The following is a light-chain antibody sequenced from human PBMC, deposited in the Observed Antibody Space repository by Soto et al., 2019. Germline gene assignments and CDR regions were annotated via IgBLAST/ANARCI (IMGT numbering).Light chain of an antibody. V-gene: IGKV3-20*01. CDR1: QSVSNKY. J-gene: IGKJ4*01. CDR3: QQYGSSPPLT. Sequence: EIVLMQSPGTLSLSPGERATVSCRASQSVSNKYVAWYQQKPGQAPRLLIAGASSRATGIPDRFSGSGSGTDFTLTISRLESEDFAVYYCQQYGSSPPLTFGGGTKVEIK. CDR2: GAS.